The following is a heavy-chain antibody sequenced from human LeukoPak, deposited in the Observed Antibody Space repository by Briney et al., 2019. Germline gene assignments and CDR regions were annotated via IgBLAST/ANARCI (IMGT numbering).Heavy chain of an antibody. V-gene: IGHV3-48*03. Sequence: GGSLRLSCAASGFSFSRCEMNWVRQAPGKGLEWVSYITSGSTPYYADSIKGRFTISRDNAKSSLYLQMNSLIAEDTAVYYCATQSSCWGQGTLVTVSS. CDR2: ITSGSTP. J-gene: IGHJ4*02. CDR1: GFSFSRCE. CDR3: ATQSSC.